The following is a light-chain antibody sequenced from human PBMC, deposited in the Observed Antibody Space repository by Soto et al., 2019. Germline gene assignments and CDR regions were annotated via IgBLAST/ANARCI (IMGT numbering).Light chain of an antibody. J-gene: IGLJ1*01. Sequence: QSVLTQSPSASGTPGQRVSISCSGRKSNIGSTTVSWYQQLPRTAPKLLIYSNTQRPSGVPDRFSGSKSGSSASLAISGLQSEDEADYYCASWDDGLDNYVFGTGTKVTVL. CDR1: KSNIGSTT. CDR3: ASWDDGLDNYV. CDR2: SNT. V-gene: IGLV1-44*01.